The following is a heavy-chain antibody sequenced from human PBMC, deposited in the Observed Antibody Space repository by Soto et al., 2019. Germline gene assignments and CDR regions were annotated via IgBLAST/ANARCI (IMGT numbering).Heavy chain of an antibody. CDR1: GGSFSGYY. J-gene: IGHJ4*02. V-gene: IGHV4-34*01. Sequence: PSETLSLTCAVYGGSFSGYYWSWIRQPPGKGLEWIGEINHSGSTNYNPSLKSRVSLSVDTSKNQFSLRLSSVTAADTAVYYCARARLVRYLAWLSRYYFDYWGQGTLVT. CDR3: ARARLVRYLAWLSRYYFDY. D-gene: IGHD3-9*01. CDR2: INHSGST.